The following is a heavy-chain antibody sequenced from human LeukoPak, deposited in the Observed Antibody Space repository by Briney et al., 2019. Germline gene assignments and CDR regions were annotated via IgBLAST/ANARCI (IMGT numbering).Heavy chain of an antibody. CDR3: AKSFWWFGEFSPFDY. J-gene: IGHJ4*02. Sequence: GGSLRLSCAASGFTFSSYEMNWVRQAPGKGLEWVSSISSSSSSIYYADSMKGRFTISRDNAKNSLYLQMNSLRAEDTAVYYCAKSFWWFGEFSPFDYWGQGTLVTVSS. CDR2: ISSSSSSI. V-gene: IGHV3-21*01. D-gene: IGHD3-10*01. CDR1: GFTFSSYE.